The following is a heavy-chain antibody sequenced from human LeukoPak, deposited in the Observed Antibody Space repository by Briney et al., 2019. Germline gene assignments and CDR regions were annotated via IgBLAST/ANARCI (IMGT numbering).Heavy chain of an antibody. J-gene: IGHJ3*02. Sequence: PSQTLSLTCTVSGGSVSSYYWSWIRRPPGRGLEWIAYLSHSGSSDSNPSLTSRVTTLVDTSKNQFSLKLTSVTAADTAVYYCARARYANAWYAFDIWGHGTMVTVSS. CDR1: GGSVSSYY. CDR2: LSHSGSS. CDR3: ARARYANAWYAFDI. D-gene: IGHD2-2*01. V-gene: IGHV4-59*02.